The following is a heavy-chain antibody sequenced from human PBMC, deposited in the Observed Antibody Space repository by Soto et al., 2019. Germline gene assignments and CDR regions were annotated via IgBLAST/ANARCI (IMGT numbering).Heavy chain of an antibody. D-gene: IGHD3-10*01. CDR2: IGTAGDT. J-gene: IGHJ4*02. Sequence: EVQLVESGGGLVQPGGSLRLSCAASGFTFSSYDMHWVRQATGKGLEWVSAIGTAGDTYYPGSVKGRFTISRENAKNSLYLQMNSLRAGDTAVYYCARAPHGSGSIDYWGQGTLVTVSP. V-gene: IGHV3-13*01. CDR3: ARAPHGSGSIDY. CDR1: GFTFSSYD.